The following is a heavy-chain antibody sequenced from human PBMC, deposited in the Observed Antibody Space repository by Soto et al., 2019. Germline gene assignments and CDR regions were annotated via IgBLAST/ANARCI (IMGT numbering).Heavy chain of an antibody. CDR3: VKVRGTYTSGPFDS. CDR2: IYYSGST. V-gene: IGHV4-30-4*01. J-gene: IGHJ5*01. D-gene: IGHD6-19*01. Sequence: SETLSLTCTVSGGSISSGDYYWSWIRQPPGKGLEWIGYIYYSGSTYYNPSLKSRVTISVDTSKNQFSLKLSSVTAADTAVYYCVKVRGTYTSGPFDSWGQGTLVTAPQ. CDR1: GGSISSGDYY.